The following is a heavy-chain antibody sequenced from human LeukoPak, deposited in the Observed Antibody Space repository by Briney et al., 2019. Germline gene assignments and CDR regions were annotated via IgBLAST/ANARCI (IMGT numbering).Heavy chain of an antibody. V-gene: IGHV4-34*01. D-gene: IGHD6-6*01. J-gene: IGHJ4*02. CDR1: GPSLSGYY. Sequence: SETLSLTCAVYGPSLSGYYWSWIPQPPGKGLEWIGEISHSGGTSYNPSLKSRVVISADASRKQFSLNLSSVTAADTAVYYCAILSSSRPDFWGQGTLVTVSS. CDR3: AILSSSRPDF. CDR2: ISHSGGT.